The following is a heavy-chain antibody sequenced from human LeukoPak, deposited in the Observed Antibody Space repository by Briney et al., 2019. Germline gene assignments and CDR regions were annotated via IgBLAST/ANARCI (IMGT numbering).Heavy chain of an antibody. J-gene: IGHJ4*02. Sequence: GGSLRLSCAASGFTFSSNWMHWVRQAPGKGLVWVSRINEDGSTTNYADSVKGRSTIFRDNAKNTLYLQMNSLRAEDTTVYYCVRDLGGRSGHWGQGTLVTVSS. D-gene: IGHD1-26*01. V-gene: IGHV3-74*01. CDR1: GFTFSSNW. CDR2: INEDGSTT. CDR3: VRDLGGRSGH.